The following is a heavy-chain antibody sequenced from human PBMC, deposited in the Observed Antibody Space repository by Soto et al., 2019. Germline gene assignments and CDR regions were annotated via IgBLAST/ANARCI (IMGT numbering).Heavy chain of an antibody. V-gene: IGHV1-69*04. CDR1: GGTFSSYT. J-gene: IGHJ5*02. D-gene: IGHD3-22*01. CDR3: ARDVDYDSSGSPRWFDP. Sequence: SVKVSCKASGGTFSSYTISWVRLAPGQGLEWMGRIIPILGIANYAQKFHGRVTITADKSTSTAYMELSSLRSEDTAVYYCARDVDYDSSGSPRWFDPWGQGTLVTVSS. CDR2: IIPILGIA.